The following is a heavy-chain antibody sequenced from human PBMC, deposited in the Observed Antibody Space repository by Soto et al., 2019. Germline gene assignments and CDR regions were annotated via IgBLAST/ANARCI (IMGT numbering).Heavy chain of an antibody. J-gene: IGHJ6*03. CDR3: ARYCSGGSCFYYMDV. D-gene: IGHD2-15*01. V-gene: IGHV3-7*01. Sequence: GGSLRLSCAASGFTFSSYWMSWVRQAPGKGLEWVANIKQDGSEKYYVDSVKGRFTISRDNAKNSLYLQMNSLRAEDTAVYYCARYCSGGSCFYYMDVRGKGTSVTVSS. CDR2: IKQDGSEK. CDR1: GFTFSSYW.